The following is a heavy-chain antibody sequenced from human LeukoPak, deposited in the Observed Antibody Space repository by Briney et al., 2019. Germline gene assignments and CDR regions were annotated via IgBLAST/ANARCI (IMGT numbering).Heavy chain of an antibody. Sequence: ASVKVSCKASGYTFTSYAMHWVRQAPGQRLEWMGLINAGNGNTKYSQKFQGRVTITRDTSASTAYMELSSLRSEDTAVYYCAREAPLWFGELDGWFDPWGQGTLVTVSS. V-gene: IGHV1-3*01. J-gene: IGHJ5*02. CDR2: INAGNGNT. CDR1: GYTFTSYA. CDR3: AREAPLWFGELDGWFDP. D-gene: IGHD3-10*01.